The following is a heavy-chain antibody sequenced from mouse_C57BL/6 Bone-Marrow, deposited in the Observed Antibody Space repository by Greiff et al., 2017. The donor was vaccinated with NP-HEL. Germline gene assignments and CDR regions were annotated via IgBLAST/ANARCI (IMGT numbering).Heavy chain of an antibody. CDR3: AREGVITTVVAHFDY. D-gene: IGHD1-1*01. CDR1: GYTFTDYY. CDR2: IYPGSGNT. V-gene: IGHV1-76*01. Sequence: QVQLQQSGAELVRPGASVKLSCKASGYTFTDYYINWVKQRPGQGLEWIARIYPGSGNTYYNEKFKGKATLTAEKSSSTAYMQLSSLTSEDSAVYFCAREGVITTVVAHFDYWGQGTTLTVSS. J-gene: IGHJ2*01.